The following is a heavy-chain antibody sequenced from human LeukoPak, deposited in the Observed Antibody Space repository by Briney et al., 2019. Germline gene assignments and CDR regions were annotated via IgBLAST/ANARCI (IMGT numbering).Heavy chain of an antibody. CDR1: GFTFDDYG. J-gene: IGHJ4*02. CDR2: INWNGGST. Sequence: WGSLRLSCAASGFTFDDYGMSWVRQAPGKGREWVSGINWNGGSTGYADSVKGRFTISRDNAKNSLYLQMNSLRAEDTALYHCARDASGSYDFDYWGQGTLVTVSS. CDR3: ARDASGSYDFDY. D-gene: IGHD1-26*01. V-gene: IGHV3-20*01.